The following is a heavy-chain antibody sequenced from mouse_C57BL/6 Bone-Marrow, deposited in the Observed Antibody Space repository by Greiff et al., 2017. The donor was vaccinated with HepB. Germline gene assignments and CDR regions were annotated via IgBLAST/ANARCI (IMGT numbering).Heavy chain of an antibody. J-gene: IGHJ3*01. V-gene: IGHV1-80*01. Sequence: QVQLKESGAELVKPGASVKISCKASGYAFSSYWMNWVKQRPGKGLEWIGQIYPGDGDTNYNGKFKGKATLTADKSSSTAYMQLSSLTSEDSAVYFWASLYGSSYTWFAYWGQGTLVTVSA. CDR1: GYAFSSYW. D-gene: IGHD1-1*01. CDR3: ASLYGSSYTWFAY. CDR2: IYPGDGDT.